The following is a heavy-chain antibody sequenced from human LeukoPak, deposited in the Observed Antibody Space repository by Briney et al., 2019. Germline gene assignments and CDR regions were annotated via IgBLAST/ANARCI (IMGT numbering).Heavy chain of an antibody. CDR1: GYTFTSYD. D-gene: IGHD4/OR15-4a*01. CDR2: MNPSSGNT. Sequence: GASVKVSCKASGYTFTSYDINWVRQATGQGLEWMGWMNPSSGNTGYAQKFQGRVTMTRNTSISTAYMELSSLRSEDTAVYYCARGLWTMAVYYFDYWGQGTLVTVSS. V-gene: IGHV1-8*01. J-gene: IGHJ4*02. CDR3: ARGLWTMAVYYFDY.